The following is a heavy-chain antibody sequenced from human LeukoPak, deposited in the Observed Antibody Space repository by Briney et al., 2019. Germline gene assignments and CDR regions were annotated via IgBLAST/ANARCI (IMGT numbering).Heavy chain of an antibody. V-gene: IGHV5-51*01. CDR3: ARSIAAAPYYFDY. CDR1: GYSFTSYW. CDR2: IYPGDSDT. D-gene: IGHD6-13*01. J-gene: IGHJ4*02. Sequence: GESLKISCMGSGYSFTSYWIGWVRQMPGKGLEWMGIIYPGDSDTRYSPSFQGQVTISADKSISTAYLQWSSLKASDTAMYYCARSIAAAPYYFDYWGQGTLVTVSS.